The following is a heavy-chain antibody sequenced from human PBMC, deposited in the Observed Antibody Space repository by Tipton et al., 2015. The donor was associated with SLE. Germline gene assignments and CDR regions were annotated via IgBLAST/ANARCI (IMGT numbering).Heavy chain of an antibody. CDR2: INHSGST. J-gene: IGHJ3*02. D-gene: IGHD2-15*01. V-gene: IGHV4-34*01. Sequence: LRLSCAASGFTFTTYAMSWIRQPPGKGLEWIGEINHSGSTNYNPSLKSRVTISVDTSKNQFSLKLSSVTAADTAVYYCARAEGSWDAFDIWGQGTMVTVSS. CDR3: ARAEGSWDAFDI. CDR1: GFTFTTYA.